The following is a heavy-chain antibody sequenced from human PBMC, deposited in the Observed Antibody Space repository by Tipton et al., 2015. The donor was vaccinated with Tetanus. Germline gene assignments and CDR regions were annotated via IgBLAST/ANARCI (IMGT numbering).Heavy chain of an antibody. Sequence: GLVKPSETLSLTCGVSGGSFSDFYWSWIRQSPGQGLVWIGEINHSGSANKNPSLKSRVTMSVDTSKNQFSLNLTSVTAADTGVYYCVLLPKHWLDPRGAPWGQGTLVTVSS. CDR2: INHSGSA. CDR1: GGSFSDFY. J-gene: IGHJ5*02. V-gene: IGHV4-34*01. D-gene: IGHD6-19*01. CDR3: VLLPKHWLDPRGAP.